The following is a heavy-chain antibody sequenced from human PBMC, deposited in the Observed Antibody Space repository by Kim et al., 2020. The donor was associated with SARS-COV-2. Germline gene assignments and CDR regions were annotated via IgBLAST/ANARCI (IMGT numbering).Heavy chain of an antibody. CDR3: AGGGWSLDY. Sequence: SETLSLTCTVSGDSMNGFYWTWIRQPPGKGLEWIGYIYYSGSTNYNPSLKSRVTISVDTSKNQLSLKLSSATSADTAVYYCAGGGWSLDYWGQGTLVTVSS. CDR1: GDSMNGFY. V-gene: IGHV4-59*13. CDR2: IYYSGST. J-gene: IGHJ4*02. D-gene: IGHD2-15*01.